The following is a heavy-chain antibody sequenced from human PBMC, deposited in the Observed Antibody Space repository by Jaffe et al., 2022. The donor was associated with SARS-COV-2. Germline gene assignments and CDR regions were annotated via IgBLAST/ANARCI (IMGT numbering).Heavy chain of an antibody. V-gene: IGHV4-39*01. Sequence: QLQLQESGPGLVKPSETLSLTCTVSGGSISSSSYYWGWIRQPPGKGLEWIGSIYYSGSTYYNPSLKSRVTISVDTSKNQFSLKLSSVTAADTAVYYCARHFPRNKYYYDSSGSYFDYWGQGTLVTVSS. J-gene: IGHJ4*02. CDR1: GGSISSSSYY. CDR3: ARHFPRNKYYYDSSGSYFDY. CDR2: IYYSGST. D-gene: IGHD3-22*01.